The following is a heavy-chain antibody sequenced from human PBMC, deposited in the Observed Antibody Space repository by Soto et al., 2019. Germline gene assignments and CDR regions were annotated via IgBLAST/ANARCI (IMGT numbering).Heavy chain of an antibody. D-gene: IGHD3-3*01. J-gene: IGHJ4*02. V-gene: IGHV2-70*11. Sequence: GSGPTLVNPTQTLRLTCTFSGFSLSTSGMCVSWIRQPPGKALEWLARIDWDDDKYYSTSLKTRLTISKDTSKNQVVLTMTNMDPVDTATYYCARTHFGVVTGQSTLDYWGQGTLVTVSS. CDR2: IDWDDDK. CDR3: ARTHFGVVTGQSTLDY. CDR1: GFSLSTSGMC.